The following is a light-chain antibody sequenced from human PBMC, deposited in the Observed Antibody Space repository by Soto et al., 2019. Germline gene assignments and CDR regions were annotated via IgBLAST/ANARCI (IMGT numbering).Light chain of an antibody. CDR1: ETVATN. J-gene: IGKJ1*01. V-gene: IGKV3-15*01. Sequence: VMTQSPATLSVSTGERATLSCWASETVATNLAWYQQQPGQAPSLLLSGASTRAAGISDRFRGSGSGREFTLTISSLRSEDSAIYYCLQYWEWPPMTFGQGTKVEI. CDR2: GAS. CDR3: LQYWEWPPMT.